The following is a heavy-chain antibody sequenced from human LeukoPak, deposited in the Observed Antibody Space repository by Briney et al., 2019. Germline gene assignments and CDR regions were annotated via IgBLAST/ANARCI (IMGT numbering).Heavy chain of an antibody. V-gene: IGHV1-69*04. CDR2: IIPILGIA. CDR3: ARDWGTTVTPNWFDP. J-gene: IGHJ5*02. Sequence: SVKVSCKASGGTFSSYAISWVRQAPGQGLEWMGRIIPILGIANYAQKFQGRVTITADKSTSTAYMELSSLRSEDTAVYYCARDWGTTVTPNWFDPWGQGTLVTVSS. CDR1: GGTFSSYA. D-gene: IGHD4-17*01.